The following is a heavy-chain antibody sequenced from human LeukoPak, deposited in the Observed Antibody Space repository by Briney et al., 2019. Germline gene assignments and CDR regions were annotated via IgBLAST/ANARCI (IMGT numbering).Heavy chain of an antibody. CDR1: GFTFSDYY. Sequence: GGSLRLSCAASGFTFSDYYMSWIRQAPGKGLEWLSYISGSGSDINYADSVKGRFTVSRDNAKSALYLQMNSLRAEDTAVYYCARVAVAGETYDAFDIWGQGTMVTVSS. D-gene: IGHD6-19*01. V-gene: IGHV3-11*04. J-gene: IGHJ3*02. CDR2: ISGSGSDI. CDR3: ARVAVAGETYDAFDI.